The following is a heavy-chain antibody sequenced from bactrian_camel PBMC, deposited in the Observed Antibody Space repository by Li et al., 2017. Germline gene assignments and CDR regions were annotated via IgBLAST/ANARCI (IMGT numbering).Heavy chain of an antibody. J-gene: IGHJ6*01. CDR3: AAPLMYGGSWRGADFGY. D-gene: IGHD6*01. CDR1: GFTFSSYA. V-gene: IGHV3S31*01. CDR2: IMSDGRT. Sequence: QLVESGGGLVQPGGSLRLSCAASGFTFSSYAMSWVRQGPGKGLEWVSVIMSDGRTYYSDSVLGRFTISRNNAKSTLYLQMNNLKPEDTAVYYCAAPLMYGGSWRGADFGYWGQGTQVTVS.